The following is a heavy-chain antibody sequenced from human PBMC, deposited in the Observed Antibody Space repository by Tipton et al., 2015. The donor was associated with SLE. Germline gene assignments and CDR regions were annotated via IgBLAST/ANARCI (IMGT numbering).Heavy chain of an antibody. D-gene: IGHD6-13*01. CDR1: GGSFRGHY. Sequence: TLSLTCAVYGGSFRGHYWSWIRQPPGKGLEWIGEINHNGFTTYNPSLKSRVTISLDTSKNQFSLTLNSVTAADTAIYYCARATIEAAGAPFDFWGQGTLVTVSS. CDR3: ARATIEAAGAPFDF. V-gene: IGHV4-34*01. J-gene: IGHJ4*02. CDR2: INHNGFT.